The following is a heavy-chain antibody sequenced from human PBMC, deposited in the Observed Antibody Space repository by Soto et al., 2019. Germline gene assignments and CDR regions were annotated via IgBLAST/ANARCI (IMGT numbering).Heavy chain of an antibody. V-gene: IGHV4-31*03. Sequence: SETLCVSCTVAGGKIGGGGYYCILIRQHPGKGLEWIGYIYYSGSTYYNPSLKSRVTISVDTPKNQFSLKLSSVTAADTAVYYCARVRLGQYIAAAGTTRYYFDYWGQGTLVTVSS. J-gene: IGHJ4*02. CDR3: ARVRLGQYIAAAGTTRYYFDY. CDR2: IYYSGST. D-gene: IGHD6-13*01. CDR1: GGKIGGGGYY.